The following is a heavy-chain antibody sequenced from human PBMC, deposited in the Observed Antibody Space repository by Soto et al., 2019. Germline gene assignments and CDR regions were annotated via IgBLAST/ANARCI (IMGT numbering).Heavy chain of an antibody. J-gene: IGHJ5*02. Sequence: QVQLVQSGAEVKKPGSSVKVSCKASGGTFSTYTITWVRQAPGQGLEWMGRIIPIIGIINYAQKFQGRVTISADQFSGAAYMELTGLRSDDTAVYYCARDPDSHYTYSHASPYPCGQGTLVTVSS. D-gene: IGHD4-4*01. CDR3: ARDPDSHYTYSHASPYP. CDR2: IIPIIGII. CDR1: GGTFSTYT. V-gene: IGHV1-69*08.